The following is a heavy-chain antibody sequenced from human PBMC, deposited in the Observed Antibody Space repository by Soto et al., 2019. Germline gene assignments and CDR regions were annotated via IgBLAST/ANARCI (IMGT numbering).Heavy chain of an antibody. CDR2: IYPTGST. CDR1: GDSFSNYY. Sequence: LSLTCTVSGDSFSNYYCNWVRKSAGKGLEWIGRIYPTGSTTYNPSLKSRLTMSVDTSKNQFSLRLTSMTAADTAVYYCATGRSGVVPGAMDTWGQGTLVTVSS. V-gene: IGHV4-4*07. J-gene: IGHJ5*02. CDR3: ATGRSGVVPGAMDT. D-gene: IGHD2-2*01.